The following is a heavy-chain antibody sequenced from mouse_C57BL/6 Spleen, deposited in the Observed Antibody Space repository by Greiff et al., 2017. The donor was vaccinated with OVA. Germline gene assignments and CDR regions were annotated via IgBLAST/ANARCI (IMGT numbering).Heavy chain of an antibody. D-gene: IGHD3-2*02. J-gene: IGHJ4*01. Sequence: QVQLQQPGAELVKPGASVKLSCKASGYTFTSYWMQWVKQRPGQGLEWIGEIDPSDSYTNYNQKFKGKATLTVDTSSSTAYMQLSSLTSEDSAVYYCARYSSGLYYAMDYWGQGTSVTVSS. CDR2: IDPSDSYT. CDR1: GYTFTSYW. CDR3: ARYSSGLYYAMDY. V-gene: IGHV1-50*01.